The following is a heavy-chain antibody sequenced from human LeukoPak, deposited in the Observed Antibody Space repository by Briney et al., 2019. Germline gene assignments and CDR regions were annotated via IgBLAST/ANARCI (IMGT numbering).Heavy chain of an antibody. CDR1: VASFSGYF. CDR2: IYYSGST. CDR3: ARQLRQWLGHDAFDI. D-gene: IGHD6-19*01. Sequence: SETLSLTCAVYVASFSGYFWSWIRQPPGKGLEWIGSIYYSGSTYYNPSLKSRVTISVDTSKNQFSLKLSSVTAADTAVYYCARQLRQWLGHDAFDIWGQGTMVTVSS. V-gene: IGHV4-34*01. J-gene: IGHJ3*02.